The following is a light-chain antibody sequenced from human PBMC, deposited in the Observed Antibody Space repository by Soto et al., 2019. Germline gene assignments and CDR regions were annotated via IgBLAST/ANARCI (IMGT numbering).Light chain of an antibody. V-gene: IGLV2-14*01. CDR2: EVS. CDR3: SSSTTTSDLV. CDR1: TSDIGGYDY. Sequence: QSVLTQPASVSGSPGQSITISCTGTTSDIGGYDYVSWYQHHPGRPPKLLIFEVSDRPSGVSNRFSASKSGNTASLTISGLQTEDEADYFCSSSTTTSDLVLGNGTKVTVL. J-gene: IGLJ1*01.